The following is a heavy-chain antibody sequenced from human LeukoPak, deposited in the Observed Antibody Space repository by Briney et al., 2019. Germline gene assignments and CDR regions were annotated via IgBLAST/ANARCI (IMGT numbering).Heavy chain of an antibody. CDR3: ARGWGTYYYYYMDV. Sequence: PSETLSLTCTVSGGSISSSSYYWGWIRQPPGKGLEWIGSIYYSGSTYYNPSLKSRVTISVDTSKNQFSLKLSFVTAADTAVYYCARGWGTYYYYYMDVWGKGTTVTVSS. D-gene: IGHD7-27*01. J-gene: IGHJ6*03. V-gene: IGHV4-39*07. CDR1: GGSISSSSYY. CDR2: IYYSGST.